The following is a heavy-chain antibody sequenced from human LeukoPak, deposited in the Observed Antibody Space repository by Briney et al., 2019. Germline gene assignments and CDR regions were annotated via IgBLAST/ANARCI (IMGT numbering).Heavy chain of an antibody. CDR2: INHSGST. CDR3: ARGYRSSTSCHQYGMDV. J-gene: IGHJ6*02. Sequence: SETLSLTCAGYGGSFSGYYWSWIRQPPGKGLEWIGEINHSGSTNYNPSLKSRVTISVDTSKNQFSLKLSSVTAADTAVYYCARGYRSSTSCHQYGMDVWGQGTTVTVSS. V-gene: IGHV4-34*01. D-gene: IGHD2-2*01. CDR1: GGSFSGYY.